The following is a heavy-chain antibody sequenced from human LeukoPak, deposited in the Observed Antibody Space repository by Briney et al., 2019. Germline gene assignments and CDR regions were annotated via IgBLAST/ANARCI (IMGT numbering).Heavy chain of an antibody. CDR3: AREGESYPDLDY. D-gene: IGHD3-10*01. CDR2: ISSSSYI. Sequence: PGGSLRLSCAASGFTFSSYSMNWVRQAPGKGLEWVSSISSSSYIYYADSVYGRFTISRDNAKNSLYLQMNSLRAEDTAVYYCAREGESYPDLDYWGQGTLVTVSS. J-gene: IGHJ4*02. V-gene: IGHV3-21*01. CDR1: GFTFSSYS.